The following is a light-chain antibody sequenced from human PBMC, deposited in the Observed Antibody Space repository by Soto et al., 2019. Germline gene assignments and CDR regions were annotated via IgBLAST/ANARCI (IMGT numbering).Light chain of an antibody. CDR3: QQRSNWIT. V-gene: IGKV3-11*01. CDR2: DAS. J-gene: IGKJ5*01. Sequence: EIVLTQSPATLSLSQGESATLSCRASQSVSSYLAWYQQKPGQAPRLLIYDASNRATGIPARFSGSGSGTDFTLTISSLEPEDFAVYYCQQRSNWITFGQGTRLEI. CDR1: QSVSSY.